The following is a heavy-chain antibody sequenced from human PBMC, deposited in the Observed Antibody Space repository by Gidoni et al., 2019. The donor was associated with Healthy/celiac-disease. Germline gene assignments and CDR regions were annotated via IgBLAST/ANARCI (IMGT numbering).Heavy chain of an antibody. D-gene: IGHD1-7*01. CDR1: GGTFSSYA. CDR3: AREDNWNYPPNSRYYYYGMDV. V-gene: IGHV1-69*06. J-gene: IGHJ6*02. CDR2: IIPIFGTA. Sequence: QVQLVQSGAEVKKPGSSVKVSCKASGGTFSSYAISWVRQAPGQGLEWMGGIIPIFGTANYAQKFQGRVTITADKSTSTAYMELSSLRSEDTAVYYCAREDNWNYPPNSRYYYYGMDVWGQGTTVTVSS.